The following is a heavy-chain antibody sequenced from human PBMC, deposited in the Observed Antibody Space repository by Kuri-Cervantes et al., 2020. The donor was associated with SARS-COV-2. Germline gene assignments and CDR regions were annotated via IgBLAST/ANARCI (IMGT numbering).Heavy chain of an antibody. D-gene: IGHD4-17*01. CDR2: ISGSGGST. V-gene: IGHV3-23*01. J-gene: IGHJ3*02. CDR1: GFTFSSYA. CDR3: AKGFYGDYVGPGAFDI. Sequence: GGSLRLSCAASGFTFSSYAMSWVRQAPGKGLEWVSAISGSGGSTYYADSVKGRFTISRDNSKNTLYLQMNSLRADDTAVYYCAKGFYGDYVGPGAFDIWGQGIMVTVSS.